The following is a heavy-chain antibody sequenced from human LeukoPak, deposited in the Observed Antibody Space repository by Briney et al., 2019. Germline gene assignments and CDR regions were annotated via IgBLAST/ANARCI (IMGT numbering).Heavy chain of an antibody. D-gene: IGHD5-18*01. CDR1: GFTFSSYA. J-gene: IGHJ4*02. V-gene: IGHV3-23*01. CDR3: AKRIQSAMAMGY. Sequence: PGGSLRLSCAASGFTFSSYAMSWVRQAPGKGLEWVSAISGSGGSTYYADSVKGRFTISRDNSKNTMYLPMNSLRAEDTAVYYCAKRIQSAMAMGYWGQGTLVTVSS. CDR2: ISGSGGST.